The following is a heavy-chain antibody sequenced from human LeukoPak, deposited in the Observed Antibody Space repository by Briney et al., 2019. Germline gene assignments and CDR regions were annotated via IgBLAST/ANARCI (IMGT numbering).Heavy chain of an antibody. D-gene: IGHD6-6*01. CDR1: GGSFSGYY. V-gene: IGHV4-34*01. CDR2: INHSGST. CDR3: ARLIAAKGDY. J-gene: IGHJ4*02. Sequence: ETLSLTCAVYGGSFSGYYWSWIRQPPGKGLEWIGEINHSGSTNYNPSLKSRVTISVDTSKNQFSLKLSSVTAADTAVYYCARLIAAKGDYWGQGTLVTVSS.